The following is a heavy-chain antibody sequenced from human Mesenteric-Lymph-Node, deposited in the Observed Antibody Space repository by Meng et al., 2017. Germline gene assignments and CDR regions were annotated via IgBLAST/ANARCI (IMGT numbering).Heavy chain of an antibody. V-gene: IGHV1-18*01. Sequence: ASVKVSCKASGYTFTSYGISWVRQAPGQGLEWMGWISAYNGNTNYAQKLQGRVTMTTDTSTSTAYMELRSLRSDDTAVYYCARDRITTTVTTPTGYWGQGTLVTVSS. D-gene: IGHD4-17*01. CDR2: ISAYNGNT. CDR1: GYTFTSYG. CDR3: ARDRITTTVTTPTGY. J-gene: IGHJ4*02.